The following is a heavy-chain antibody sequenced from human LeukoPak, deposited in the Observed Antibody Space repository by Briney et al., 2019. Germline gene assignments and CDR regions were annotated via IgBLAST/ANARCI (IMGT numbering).Heavy chain of an antibody. Sequence: GGSLRLSCAASGFTFSSYSMNWVRQAPGKGLEWVSSISSSSSYIYYADSVKGRFTISRDNAKNSLYLQMNSLRAEDTAVYYCAREVTGRSSGWENHFDYWGQGTLVTVSS. CDR3: AREVTGRSSGWENHFDY. J-gene: IGHJ4*02. CDR2: ISSSSSYI. V-gene: IGHV3-21*01. CDR1: GFTFSSYS. D-gene: IGHD6-19*01.